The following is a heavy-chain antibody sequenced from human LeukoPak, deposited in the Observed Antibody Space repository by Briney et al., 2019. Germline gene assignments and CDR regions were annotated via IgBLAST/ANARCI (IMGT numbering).Heavy chain of an antibody. D-gene: IGHD3-3*01. J-gene: IGHJ4*02. CDR1: GFTFSDYA. CDR2: SSGGRT. CDR3: AKDRDLFGVLPLFHY. V-gene: IGHV3-23*01. Sequence: GGSLRLSCAASGFTFSDYAMSWVGQAPGKGLEWVSASSGGRTYYADSVRGRFTISRDKSRNTLYLQMNSLRAEDTAVYYCAKDRDLFGVLPLFHYWGQGTLVTVSS.